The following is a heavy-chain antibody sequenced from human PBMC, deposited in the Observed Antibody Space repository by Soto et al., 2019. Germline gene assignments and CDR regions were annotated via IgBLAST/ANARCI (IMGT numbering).Heavy chain of an antibody. CDR3: ARVRTENYYGMDV. Sequence: GGALKISCAASGFNLRTYWMSWVRQDPGKELEWVENIKKDGSENYFLFFVNGRFAISRDNAKNSLYLQMNSLRAEDTAVYYCARVRTENYYGMDVWGQGTTVTVSS. CDR1: GFNLRTYW. V-gene: IGHV3-7*05. J-gene: IGHJ6*02. CDR2: IKKDGSEN.